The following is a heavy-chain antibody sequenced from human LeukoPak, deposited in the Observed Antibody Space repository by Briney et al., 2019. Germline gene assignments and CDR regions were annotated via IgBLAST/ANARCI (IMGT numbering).Heavy chain of an antibody. CDR2: IIPIFGIA. D-gene: IGHD3-22*01. CDR3: ARDYDSSGPFDY. V-gene: IGHV1-69*04. CDR1: GGTFSSYA. J-gene: IGHJ4*02. Sequence: SVKVSCKASGGTFSSYAISWVRPAPGQGLEWMGRIIPIFGIANYAQKFQGRVTITADKSTSTAYMELSSLRSEDTAVYYCARDYDSSGPFDYWGQETLVTVSS.